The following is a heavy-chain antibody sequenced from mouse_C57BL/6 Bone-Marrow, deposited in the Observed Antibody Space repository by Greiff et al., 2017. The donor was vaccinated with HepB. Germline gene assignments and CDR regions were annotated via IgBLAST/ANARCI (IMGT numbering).Heavy chain of an antibody. CDR1: GYTFTSYG. D-gene: IGHD2-2*01. Sequence: QVQLQQSGAELARPGASVKLSCKASGYTFTSYGISWVKQRTGQGLEWIGEIYPRSGNTYYNEKFKGKATLTGDKYSSTAYMELRSLTSEDSAVYFCARGGGWLRRGVDYWGQGTTLTVSS. CDR3: ARGGGWLRRGVDY. J-gene: IGHJ2*01. V-gene: IGHV1-81*01. CDR2: IYPRSGNT.